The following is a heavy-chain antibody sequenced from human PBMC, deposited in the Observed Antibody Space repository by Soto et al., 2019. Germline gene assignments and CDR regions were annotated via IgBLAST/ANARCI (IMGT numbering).Heavy chain of an antibody. Sequence: GGSLRLSCAASGFTFDDYAMHWVRQAPGKGLEWVSGISWNSGSIGYADSVKGRFTISRDNAKNSLYLQMNSLRAEDTALYYCAKGLGVGYGMDVWGQGTTVTVSS. V-gene: IGHV3-9*01. J-gene: IGHJ6*02. CDR1: GFTFDDYA. CDR2: ISWNSGSI. CDR3: AKGLGVGYGMDV.